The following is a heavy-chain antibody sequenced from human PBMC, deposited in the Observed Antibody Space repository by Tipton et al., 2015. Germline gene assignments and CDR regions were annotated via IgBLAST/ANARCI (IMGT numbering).Heavy chain of an antibody. CDR2: ISSSSKYI. D-gene: IGHD6-6*01. CDR1: GFTISTYA. J-gene: IGHJ4*02. CDR3: ARDMAARDPR. Sequence: SLRLSCAASGFTISTYAMNWVRQAPGKGLEWVSSISSSSKYIYYADSMKGRFTISRDNAKNSLFLQMNSLRAEDTAVYYCARDMAARDPRWGQGILVTVSS. V-gene: IGHV3-21*01.